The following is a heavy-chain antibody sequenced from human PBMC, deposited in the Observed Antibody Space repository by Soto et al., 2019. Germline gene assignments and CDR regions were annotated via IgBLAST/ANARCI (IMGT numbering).Heavy chain of an antibody. V-gene: IGHV4-4*02. CDR1: GDSISSDTW. J-gene: IGHJ5*02. Sequence: QVQLQESGPGLVKPSGTLSLTCAVSGDSISSDTWWSWVRQPPGKGLEWIGEIDHSGNSNYNPSLKRRVIISVVKSKTQSSLKLSAVTDADTAVYYCARGERQQQRASWGQGTLVTVSS. CDR3: ARGERQQQRAS. D-gene: IGHD6-13*01. CDR2: IDHSGNS.